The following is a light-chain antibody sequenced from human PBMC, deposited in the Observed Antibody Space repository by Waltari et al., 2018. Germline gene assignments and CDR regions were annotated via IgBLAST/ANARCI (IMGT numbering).Light chain of an antibody. Sequence: DIQMTQSPSTLSASLADTVIISCRASQSITTSLAWYQQKPGKDPDVLIYGASNLESGVPSRFSGSGSGTEFTLTISSLQPDDFATYYCQQYKSYKTFGQGTRVEIK. CDR1: QSITTS. CDR2: GAS. J-gene: IGKJ1*01. CDR3: QQYKSYKT. V-gene: IGKV1-5*03.